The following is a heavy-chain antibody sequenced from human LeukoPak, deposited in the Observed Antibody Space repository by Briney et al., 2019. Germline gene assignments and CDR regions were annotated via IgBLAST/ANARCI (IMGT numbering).Heavy chain of an antibody. V-gene: IGHV3-48*03. Sequence: QSGGSLRLSCAASGFTFSSYEMNWVRQAPGKGLEWVSYISSSGSTIYYADSVKGRFTISRDNAKNSLYLQMNSLRAEDTAVYYCARDPTCSSTSCPYYYMNVWGKGTTVTISS. CDR1: GFTFSSYE. CDR3: ARDPTCSSTSCPYYYMNV. CDR2: ISSSGSTI. J-gene: IGHJ6*03. D-gene: IGHD2-2*01.